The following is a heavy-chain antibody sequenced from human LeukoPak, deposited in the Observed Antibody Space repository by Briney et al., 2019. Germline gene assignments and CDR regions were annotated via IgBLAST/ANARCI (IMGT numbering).Heavy chain of an antibody. J-gene: IGHJ3*02. D-gene: IGHD3-3*01. CDR3: ARDSKANYDFWSGYFLVAFDI. CDR2: INPNSGGT. CDR1: GYTFTGYY. V-gene: IGHV1-2*02. Sequence: ASVKVSCKASGYTFTGYYMHWVRQAPGQGLEWMGWINPNSGGTNYAQKLQGRVTMTTDTSTSTAYMELRSLRSDDTAVYYCARDSKANYDFWSGYFLVAFDIWGQGTMVTVSS.